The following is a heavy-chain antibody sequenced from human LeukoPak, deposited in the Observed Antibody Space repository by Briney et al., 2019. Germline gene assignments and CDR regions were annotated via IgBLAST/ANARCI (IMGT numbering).Heavy chain of an antibody. CDR1: GFTFTSSA. J-gene: IGHJ4*02. D-gene: IGHD2-2*01. CDR3: AKDGFCRSTSCLKPLYYFDC. CDR2: FIASGVGT. V-gene: IGHV3-23*01. Sequence: SGGSLIFSCAAPGFTFTSSAMSWVRQSPGKGLEWGSGFIASGVGTYYADSVKGRFTISRANSKDTLYLQMNSLRAEDTAVYYCAKDGFCRSTSCLKPLYYFDCWGQGTLVTVSS.